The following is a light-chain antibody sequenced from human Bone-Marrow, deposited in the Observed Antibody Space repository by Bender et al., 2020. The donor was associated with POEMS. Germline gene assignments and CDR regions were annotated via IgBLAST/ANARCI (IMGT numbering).Light chain of an antibody. CDR2: EVT. CDR3: CSYTSSDTWV. V-gene: IGLV2-23*02. CDR1: SRDIGYYNF. Sequence: QSALTQPASVSGSPGQSITISCSGTSRDIGYYNFVSWYQQHPGEAPRLLIYEVTRRPSGISNNFSGSKSGNTASLTISGLQAEDEANYLCCSYTSSDTWVFGGGTKVTVL. J-gene: IGLJ3*02.